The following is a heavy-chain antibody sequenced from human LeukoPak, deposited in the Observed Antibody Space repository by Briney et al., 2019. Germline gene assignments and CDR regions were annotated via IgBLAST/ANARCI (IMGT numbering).Heavy chain of an antibody. V-gene: IGHV3-7*01. CDR2: IKQDGSEK. CDR3: ARFIDY. Sequence: GGSLRLSCAASGFTFSSDWMSWVRQAPGKGLEWVANIKQDGSEKYYVDSVKGRFTISRDNAKNSLYLQMNSLRAEDTAVYYCARFIDYWGQGTLVTVSS. CDR1: GFTFSSDW. J-gene: IGHJ4*02.